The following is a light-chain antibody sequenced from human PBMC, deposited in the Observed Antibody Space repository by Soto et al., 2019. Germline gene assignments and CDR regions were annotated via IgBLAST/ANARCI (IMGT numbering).Light chain of an antibody. CDR3: TSYAGSSTVV. CDR1: SSDVGTYNR. V-gene: IGLV2-18*02. J-gene: IGLJ7*01. Sequence: QSALTQPPSVSGSPGQSVTISCTGTSSDVGTYNRVSWFQQPPGTAPKLLIYEVTNRPSGVPDRFSGSKSGNTASLTISGLQAEDEADYYCTSYAGSSTVVVGGGTQLTVL. CDR2: EVT.